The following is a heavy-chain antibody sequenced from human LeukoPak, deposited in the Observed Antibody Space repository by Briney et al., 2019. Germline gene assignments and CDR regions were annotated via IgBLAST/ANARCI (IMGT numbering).Heavy chain of an antibody. CDR3: ATAPGGYYDSLTGYYNTQIDY. V-gene: IGHV3-7*01. J-gene: IGHJ4*02. Sequence: GGSLRLSCAASGFTFTYYWMSWVRQAPGKWLEWVATIKDDGSERYDVDSVKGRSTISRDNAKKSLYLQMNSLRAEDTAVYYCATAPGGYYDSLTGYYNTQIDYWGQGALVTVSS. CDR1: GFTFTYYW. D-gene: IGHD3-9*01. CDR2: IKDDGSER.